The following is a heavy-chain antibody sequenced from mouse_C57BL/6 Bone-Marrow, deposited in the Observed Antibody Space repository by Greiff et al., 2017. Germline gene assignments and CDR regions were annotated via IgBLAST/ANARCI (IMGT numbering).Heavy chain of an antibody. J-gene: IGHJ3*01. CDR3: TTVVGTRGPWLAY. D-gene: IGHD1-1*01. CDR1: GFNIKDDY. Sequence: VQLQQSGAELVRPGASVKLSCTASGFNIKDDYMHWVKQRPEQGLEWIGWIDPENGDTEYASKFQGKATITADTSSNTAYLQLSSLTSEDTAVYYGTTVVGTRGPWLAYWGQGTLVTVSA. V-gene: IGHV14-4*01. CDR2: IDPENGDT.